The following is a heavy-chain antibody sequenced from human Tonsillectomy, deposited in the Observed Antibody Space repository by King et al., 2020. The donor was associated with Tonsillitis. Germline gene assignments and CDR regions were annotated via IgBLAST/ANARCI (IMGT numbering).Heavy chain of an antibody. J-gene: IGHJ4*02. D-gene: IGHD7-27*01. CDR1: GYTFTGYY. V-gene: IGHV1-2*04. CDR3: ARGQLGHKYYSDY. CDR2: INPNSGGT. Sequence: QLVQSGAEVKKPGASVKVSCKASGYTFTGYYMHWVRQAPGQGLEWMGWINPNSGGTNCAQKFQGWVTMTRDASISTAYMELSRLRSDDTAVYYCARGQLGHKYYSDYWGQGTLVTVSS.